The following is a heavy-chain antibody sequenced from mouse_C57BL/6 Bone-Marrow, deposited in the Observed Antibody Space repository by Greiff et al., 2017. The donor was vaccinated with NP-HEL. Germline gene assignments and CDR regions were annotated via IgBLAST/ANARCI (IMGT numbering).Heavy chain of an antibody. J-gene: IGHJ3*01. D-gene: IGHD1-1*02. CDR3: ASGGWLIWFAY. CDR2: ISYDGSN. CDR1: GYSITSGYY. Sequence: EVQLQESGPGLVKPSQSLSLTCSVTGYSITSGYYWNWIRQFPGNKLEWMGYISYDGSNNYNPSLKNRISITRDTSKNQFFLKLNSVTTEDTATYYCASGGWLIWFAYWGQGTLVTVSA. V-gene: IGHV3-6*01.